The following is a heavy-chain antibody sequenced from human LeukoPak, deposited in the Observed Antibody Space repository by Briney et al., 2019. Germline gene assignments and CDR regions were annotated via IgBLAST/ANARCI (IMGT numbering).Heavy chain of an antibody. J-gene: IGHJ4*02. CDR3: ARIYSTATVVFDY. CDR2: THYSGRT. Sequence: PSETLSLTCTVSGGSISSYYWGWVRQPPGKGLEWIGITHYSGRTYYNPSLKSRVTISVGTSKNQFSLKLTSLTAADTANYYCARIYSTATVVFDYWGQGILVIVSS. V-gene: IGHV4-39*01. CDR1: GGSISSYY. D-gene: IGHD4-23*01.